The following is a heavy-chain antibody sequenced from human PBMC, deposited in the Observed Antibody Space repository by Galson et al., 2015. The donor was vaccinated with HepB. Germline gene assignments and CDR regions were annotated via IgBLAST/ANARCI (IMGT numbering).Heavy chain of an antibody. CDR2: INSDGSST. CDR1: AFTFSRYS. Sequence: SLRLSCAASAFTFSRYSMHWVRQAPGKGLVWVSRINSDGSSTIYADFVKGRFTVSRDNAKNMLYLQMNSLRVEDTAVYYCATGSPGGFGYWGQGTLVTVSS. V-gene: IGHV3-74*01. CDR3: ATGSPGGFGY. D-gene: IGHD3-16*01. J-gene: IGHJ4*02.